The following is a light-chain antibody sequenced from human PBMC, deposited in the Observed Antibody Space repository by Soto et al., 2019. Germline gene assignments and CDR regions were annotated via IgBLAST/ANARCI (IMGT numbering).Light chain of an antibody. CDR3: ATRDNSLSRWV. J-gene: IGLJ3*02. CDR1: SSNVGTNH. V-gene: IGLV1-44*01. CDR2: SDN. Sequence: QSVLTQPPSASGTPGQRVTISCSGSSSNVGTNHVNWYQQLPGTAPKLLIYSDNQRPSGVPDRFSGSKSGTSASLAISGLQSEDEADYYCATRDNSLSRWVFGGGTKVTVL.